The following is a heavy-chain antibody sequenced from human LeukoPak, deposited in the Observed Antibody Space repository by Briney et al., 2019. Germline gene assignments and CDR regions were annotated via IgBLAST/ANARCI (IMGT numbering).Heavy chain of an antibody. D-gene: IGHD1-26*01. CDR2: INPSGGST. Sequence: ASVTVSFKASGYTFTSYYMHWVRQAPGQGLEWMGIINPSGGSTSYAQKFQGRVTMTRDMSTSTVYMELRSLRSDDTAVYYCARGVGWELLGWFDPWGQGTLVTVSS. CDR1: GYTFTSYY. J-gene: IGHJ5*02. CDR3: ARGVGWELLGWFDP. V-gene: IGHV1-46*01.